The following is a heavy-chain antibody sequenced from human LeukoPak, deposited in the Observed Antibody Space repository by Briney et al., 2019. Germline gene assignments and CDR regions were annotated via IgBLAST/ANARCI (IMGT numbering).Heavy chain of an antibody. Sequence: PGGSLRLSCAASGFTFDDYGMSWVRQAPGKGLEGVSGINWNGGSTGYADSVKGRFTISRDNAKNSLYLHMNSLRDEDTALYYCARVRGAYGPYWYYFDYWGQGTLVTVSS. CDR2: INWNGGST. V-gene: IGHV3-20*04. CDR1: GFTFDDYG. CDR3: ARVRGAYGPYWYYFDY. D-gene: IGHD4-17*01. J-gene: IGHJ4*02.